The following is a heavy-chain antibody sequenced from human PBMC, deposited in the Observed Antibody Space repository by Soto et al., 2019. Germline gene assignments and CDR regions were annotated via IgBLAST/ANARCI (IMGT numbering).Heavy chain of an antibody. D-gene: IGHD1-1*01. V-gene: IGHV4-31*03. Sequence: QVQLQESGPGLVKPSQTLSLTCTVSGGSISSGGYYWSWIRQHPGKGLEWIGYIYYSGSTYYNPSLKSRVTIPVDTSKNQFSLKLSSVTAADTAVYYCARGTNWTRRGYYYGMDVWGQGTTVTVSS. J-gene: IGHJ6*02. CDR2: IYYSGST. CDR3: ARGTNWTRRGYYYGMDV. CDR1: GGSISSGGYY.